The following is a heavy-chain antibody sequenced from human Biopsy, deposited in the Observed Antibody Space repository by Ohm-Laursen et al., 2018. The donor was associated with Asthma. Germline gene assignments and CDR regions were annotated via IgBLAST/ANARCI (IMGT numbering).Heavy chain of an antibody. CDR3: ASDFPKDYVRYNFQF. J-gene: IGHJ4*02. Sequence: SVKVSCKISGYSLTDLSMHWVRQAPGQGPEWMGGHDHEEGGTVNARRFQGRVTMTEDTSTGTAYMELSSLSSDDTAVYYCASDFPKDYVRYNFQFWGQGTLVTVSS. CDR2: HDHEEGGT. D-gene: IGHD4-17*01. CDR1: GYSLTDLS. V-gene: IGHV1-24*01.